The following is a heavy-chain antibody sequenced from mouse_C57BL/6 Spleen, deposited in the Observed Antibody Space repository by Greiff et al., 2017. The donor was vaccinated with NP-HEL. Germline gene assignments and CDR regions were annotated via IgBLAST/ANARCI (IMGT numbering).Heavy chain of an antibody. D-gene: IGHD1-1*01. CDR1: GYTFTSYT. CDR2: INPSSGYT. Sequence: QVQLQQSGAELARPGASVKMSCKASGYTFTSYTMHWVKQRPGQGLEWIGYINPSSGYTKYNQKFKDKATLTADNSSSTAYMQLSSLTSEDSAVKYCAREGSSYVGYFDDWGQGTTLTVSA. V-gene: IGHV1-4*01. CDR3: AREGSSYVGYFDD. J-gene: IGHJ2*01.